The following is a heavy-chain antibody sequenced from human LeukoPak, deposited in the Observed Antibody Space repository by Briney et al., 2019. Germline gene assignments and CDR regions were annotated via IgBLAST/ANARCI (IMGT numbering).Heavy chain of an antibody. CDR3: ARRIGWGRFDH. V-gene: IGHV5-51*01. CDR1: GYSFSTNW. Sequence: GESLKSSCKGAGYSFSTNWIGWVRQMPGKGLEWMGIIYPSDSDTKYSPSFQGQVTISVDKSTNTAYLQWSSLKASDTAIYYCARRIGWGRFDHWGQGTLVNVSS. J-gene: IGHJ4*02. D-gene: IGHD2-2*03. CDR2: IYPSDSDT.